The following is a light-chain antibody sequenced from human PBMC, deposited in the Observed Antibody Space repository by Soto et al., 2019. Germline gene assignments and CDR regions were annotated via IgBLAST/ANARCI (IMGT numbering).Light chain of an antibody. CDR1: QSVSSN. V-gene: IGKV3-15*01. CDR3: QQHHHRLRT. CDR2: TAS. J-gene: IGKJ1*01. Sequence: EIVMTQSPATLSVSPGERATLSCRASQSVSSNVAWYHQKPGQAPRLLIYTASSRATGIPARFSGSGSGTEFTLTISSLQSEDFGLYYCQQHHHRLRTFGRGTKVEIK.